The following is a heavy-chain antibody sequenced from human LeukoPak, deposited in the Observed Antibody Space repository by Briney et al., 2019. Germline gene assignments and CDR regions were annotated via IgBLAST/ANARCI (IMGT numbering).Heavy chain of an antibody. V-gene: IGHV1-46*01. D-gene: IGHD4-17*01. J-gene: IGHJ3*02. CDR1: GYTFTSYY. Sequence: ASVKVSCKASGYTFTSYYTHWVRQAPGQGLEWMGIINPSGGSTSYAQKFQGRVTMTRDTSTSTVYMELSSLRSEDTAVYYCARANGDNDAFDIWGQGTMVTVSS. CDR2: INPSGGST. CDR3: ARANGDNDAFDI.